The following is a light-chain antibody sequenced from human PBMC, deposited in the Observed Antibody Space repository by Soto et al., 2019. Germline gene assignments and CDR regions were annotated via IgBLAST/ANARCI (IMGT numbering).Light chain of an antibody. CDR1: QSISSW. J-gene: IGKJ1*01. V-gene: IGKV1-5*01. CDR2: DAS. CDR3: QQYNSYSQT. Sequence: DIPMTQSPSTLSASVGDRVTITCRASQSISSWLAWYQQKPGKAPKLLPYDASSLESGVPSRFSGSGSGTEFTLTISSLQPDDFATYYCQQYNSYSQTFGQGTKVEIK.